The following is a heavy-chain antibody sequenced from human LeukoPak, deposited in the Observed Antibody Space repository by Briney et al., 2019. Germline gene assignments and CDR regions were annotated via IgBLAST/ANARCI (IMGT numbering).Heavy chain of an antibody. CDR3: ARGGSPSGFDP. CDR1: GGTFSSYA. V-gene: IGHV1-69*04. J-gene: IGHJ5*02. CDR2: IIPILGIA. D-gene: IGHD6-13*01. Sequence: GASVKVSCKASGGTFSSYAISWVRQAPGQGLEWMGRIIPILGIANYAQKFQGRVTITADKSTSTAYMELSSLRSEDTAVYYCARGGSPSGFDPWGQGTLVTVSS.